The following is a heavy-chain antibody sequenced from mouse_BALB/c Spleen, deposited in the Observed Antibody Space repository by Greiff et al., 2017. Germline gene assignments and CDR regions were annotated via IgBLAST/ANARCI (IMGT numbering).Heavy chain of an antibody. J-gene: IGHJ2*01. CDR2: ISYSGST. CDR3: ASGATGV. Sequence: DVKLQESGPGLVKPSQSLSLTCTVTGYSITSDYAWNWIRQFPGNKLEWMGYISYSGSTSYNPSLKSRISITRDTSKNQFFLQLNSVTTEDTATYYCASGATGVWGQGTTLTVSS. CDR1: GYSITSDYA. V-gene: IGHV3-2*02. D-gene: IGHD6-1*01.